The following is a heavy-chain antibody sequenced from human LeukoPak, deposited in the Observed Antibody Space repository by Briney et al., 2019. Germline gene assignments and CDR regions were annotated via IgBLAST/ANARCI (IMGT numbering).Heavy chain of an antibody. CDR3: ARDTPYCGGDCYRVFDY. V-gene: IGHV1-69*13. D-gene: IGHD2-21*02. J-gene: IGHJ4*02. Sequence: ASVKVSCKASGYTFTSYGISWVRQAPGQGLECMGGIIPMFGTADYAQKFQGRVTITADESTSTAYMELSSLRSEDTAVYYCARDTPYCGGDCYRVFDYWGQGALVTVSS. CDR2: IIPMFGTA. CDR1: GYTFTSYG.